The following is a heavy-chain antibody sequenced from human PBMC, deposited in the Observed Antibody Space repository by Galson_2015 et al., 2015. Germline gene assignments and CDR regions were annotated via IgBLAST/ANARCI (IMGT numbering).Heavy chain of an antibody. CDR2: IWYDGSNK. CDR3: ARGDIVVVPAAIGIDY. D-gene: IGHD2-2*01. Sequence: SLRLSCAASGFTFSSYGMHWVRQAPGKGLEWVAVIWYDGSNKYYADSVKGRFTISRDNSKNTLYLQVFSLRAEDTAVYYCARGDIVVVPAAIGIDYWGQGTLVTVSS. J-gene: IGHJ4*02. V-gene: IGHV3-33*01. CDR1: GFTFSSYG.